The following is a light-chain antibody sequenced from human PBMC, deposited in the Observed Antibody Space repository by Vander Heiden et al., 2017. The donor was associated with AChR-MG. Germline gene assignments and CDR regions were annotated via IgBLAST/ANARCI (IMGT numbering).Light chain of an antibody. CDR3: QQYKNWPPWT. J-gene: IGKJ1*01. Sequence: EIVMTQSPATLSVFPGARATLTCRASQSVSSDLAWYQQKPGQAPRLLIYGASTRATDVPVRFSGSGSGTEFTLTITSLQSEDFAVYYCQQYKNWPPWTFGQGTKVEIK. CDR2: GAS. V-gene: IGKV3-15*01. CDR1: QSVSSD.